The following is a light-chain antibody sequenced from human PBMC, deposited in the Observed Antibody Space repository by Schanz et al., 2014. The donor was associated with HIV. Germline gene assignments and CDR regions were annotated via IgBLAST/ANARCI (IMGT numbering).Light chain of an antibody. Sequence: DIQMTQSPSSLSASVGDRVTLTCRASQSISSNLNWYQQKPGKAPKLLISAASSLQSGVPSRFSGSGSGTDFTLTISSLQPEDFATYYCQQSYTTPRTFGPGT. CDR2: AAS. CDR3: QQSYTTPRT. CDR1: QSISSN. V-gene: IGKV1-39*01. J-gene: IGKJ3*01.